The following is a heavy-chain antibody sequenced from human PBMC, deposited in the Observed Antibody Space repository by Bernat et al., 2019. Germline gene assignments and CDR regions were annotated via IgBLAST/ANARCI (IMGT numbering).Heavy chain of an antibody. J-gene: IGHJ4*02. CDR3: ARRSLRRYDCWSGYYS. D-gene: IGHD3-3*01. V-gene: IGHV4-39*01. Sequence: QLQLQESGPGLVKPSETLSLTCTVSGGSISSSSYYWGWIRQPPGKGLEWIGSIYYSGSTYYNPSLKSRVTISVDTSKNQFSLKLSSVTAADTAVYYCARRSLRRYDCWSGYYSWGQGTLVTVSS. CDR2: IYYSGST. CDR1: GGSISSSSYY.